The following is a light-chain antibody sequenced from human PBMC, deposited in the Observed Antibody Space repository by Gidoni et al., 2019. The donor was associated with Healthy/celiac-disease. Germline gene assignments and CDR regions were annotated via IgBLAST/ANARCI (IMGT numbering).Light chain of an antibody. V-gene: IGKV3-11*01. CDR2: DAS. CDR1: QSVSSY. Sequence: EIGVTQSSATLSLSPGERATLSCRASQSVSSYLAGYQQKPGQAPRLLIYDASNRATGIPARFGGSGSGTDFTLTISSLEPEDFAVYYCQQRSNTFGQGTRLEIK. CDR3: QQRSNT. J-gene: IGKJ5*01.